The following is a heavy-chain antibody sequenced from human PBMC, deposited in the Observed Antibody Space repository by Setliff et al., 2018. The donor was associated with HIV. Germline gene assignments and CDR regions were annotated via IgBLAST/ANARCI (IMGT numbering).Heavy chain of an antibody. J-gene: IGHJ4*02. CDR2: IFNSGQT. Sequence: TSETLSLTCNVSGVSISSHYWSWIRQPPGKGLEWIGCIFNSGQTYYNPSLNSRIAISMDTSENQFSLRLTSVTAADTALYFCARAPPGIQLLTTTNGPYYFDFWGQGLLVTGSS. D-gene: IGHD1-1*01. CDR3: ARAPPGIQLLTTTNGPYYFDF. V-gene: IGHV4-59*08. CDR1: GVSISSHY.